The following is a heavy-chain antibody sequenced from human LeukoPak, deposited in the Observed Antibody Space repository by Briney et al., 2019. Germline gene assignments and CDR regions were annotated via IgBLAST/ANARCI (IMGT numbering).Heavy chain of an antibody. J-gene: IGHJ4*02. CDR3: ARHGLGGSGSPNFDY. V-gene: IGHV3-23*01. D-gene: IGHD3-10*01. CDR2: ISGSGDST. Sequence: GGSLRLSCGASGFSFNSHAMNWVRQAPGKGLEWVSFISGSGDSTYYADSVKGRFTISRDNSKNTLFLQMSSLRAEDTGVYYCARHGLGGSGSPNFDYWGQGTLVTVSS. CDR1: GFSFNSHA.